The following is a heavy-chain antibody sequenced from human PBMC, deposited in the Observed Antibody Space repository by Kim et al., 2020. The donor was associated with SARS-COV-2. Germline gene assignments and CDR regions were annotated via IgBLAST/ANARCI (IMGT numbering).Heavy chain of an antibody. CDR2: IRSKANSYAT. V-gene: IGHV3-73*01. Sequence: GGSLRLSCAASGFTFSGSAMHWVRQASGKGLEWVGRIRSKANSYATAYAASVKGRFTISRDESKNTAYLQMNSLKTENTAVYYCTRVPPDPGSYYDAFDIWGQGTMVTVSS. CDR1: GFTFSGSA. CDR3: TRVPPDPGSYYDAFDI. J-gene: IGHJ3*02. D-gene: IGHD3-10*01.